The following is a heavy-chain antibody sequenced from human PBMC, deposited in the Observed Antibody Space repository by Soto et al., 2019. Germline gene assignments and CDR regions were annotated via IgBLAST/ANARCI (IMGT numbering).Heavy chain of an antibody. D-gene: IGHD2-8*01. CDR1: GFIVSSNY. CDR2: IYSGGST. V-gene: IGHV3-66*01. Sequence: EVQLVESGGGLVQPGGSLRLSCAASGFIVSSNYMNWVRQAPGKGLEWVSVIYSGGSTSYADSVKGRFIISRDNSKNTLYLQMNSLRVEDTAVYYCADVCVGWWGQGTLVTVSS. J-gene: IGHJ4*02. CDR3: ADVCVGW.